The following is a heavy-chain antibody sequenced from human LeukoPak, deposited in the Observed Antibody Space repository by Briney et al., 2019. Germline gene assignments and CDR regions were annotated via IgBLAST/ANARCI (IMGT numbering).Heavy chain of an antibody. Sequence: GGSLRLSCVASGLTFDDSAMHWVRQAPGKGLEWVSLISADGGSTFSADSVKGRFSISRDNSKNSLYLQMNSLRSEDTAMYYCAKESGKFDYWGQGTLVAVSS. V-gene: IGHV3-43*02. CDR1: GLTFDDSA. J-gene: IGHJ4*02. CDR2: ISADGGST. CDR3: AKESGKFDY.